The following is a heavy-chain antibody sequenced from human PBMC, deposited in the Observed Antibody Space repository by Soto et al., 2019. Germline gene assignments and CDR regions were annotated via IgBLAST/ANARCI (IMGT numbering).Heavy chain of an antibody. CDR1: GFTFSSYS. CDR3: ARGAEVVIINWYFDL. CDR2: ISSSSSTI. Sequence: EVQLVESGGGLVQPGGSLRLSCAASGFTFSSYSMNWVRQAPGKGLEWVSYISSSSSTIYYADSVKGRFTISRDNAKNSLYLQMNSLRDEDTAVYYCARGAEVVIINWYFDLWGRGTLVTVSS. J-gene: IGHJ2*01. D-gene: IGHD3-3*01. V-gene: IGHV3-48*02.